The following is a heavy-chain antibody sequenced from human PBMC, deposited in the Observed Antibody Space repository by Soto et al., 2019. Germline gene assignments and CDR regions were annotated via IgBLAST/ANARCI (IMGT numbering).Heavy chain of an antibody. J-gene: IGHJ6*02. Sequence: GGSLRLSCAASGFTFSSYSMNWVRQAPGKGLEWVSSISSSSSYIYYADSVKGRFTISRDNAKNSLYLQMNSLRAEDTAVYYCASCGGSSSPYYYYGMDVWGQGTTVTVSS. CDR3: ASCGGSSSPYYYYGMDV. CDR2: ISSSSSYI. CDR1: GFTFSSYS. V-gene: IGHV3-21*01. D-gene: IGHD6-6*01.